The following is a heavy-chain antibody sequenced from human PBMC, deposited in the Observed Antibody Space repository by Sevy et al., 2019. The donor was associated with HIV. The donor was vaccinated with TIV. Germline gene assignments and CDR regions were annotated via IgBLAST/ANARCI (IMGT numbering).Heavy chain of an antibody. J-gene: IGHJ3*02. Sequence: GGSLRLSCAASGFTFSSYWMSWVRQAPGKGLEWVANIKQDGSEKYYVDSVKGRFTISRDNAKNALYQQMNSLRAEDTAVYYCARDDSYDIWAGYHDAFDIWGQGTMVTVSS. D-gene: IGHD3-9*01. V-gene: IGHV3-7*01. CDR2: IKQDGSEK. CDR1: GFTFSSYW. CDR3: ARDDSYDIWAGYHDAFDI.